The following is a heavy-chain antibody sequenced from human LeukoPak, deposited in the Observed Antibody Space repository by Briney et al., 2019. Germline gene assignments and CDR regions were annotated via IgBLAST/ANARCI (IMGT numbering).Heavy chain of an antibody. J-gene: IGHJ4*02. V-gene: IGHV3-15*01. D-gene: IGHD4/OR15-4a*01. Sequence: ETLSLTCTVSGYSISSGYYWAWIRQSPGKGLEWVGRIKSKADGETTDYAAPVKGRFTISRDDSNNMVYLQMNSLKIEDTAVYYCAIDEPNYAPYDFDYWGQGTLVTVSS. CDR1: GYSISSGYY. CDR2: IKSKADGETT. CDR3: AIDEPNYAPYDFDY.